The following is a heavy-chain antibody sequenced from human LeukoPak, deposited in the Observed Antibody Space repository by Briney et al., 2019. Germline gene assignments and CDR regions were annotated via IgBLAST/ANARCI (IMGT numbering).Heavy chain of an antibody. CDR3: ARLREGATRGYYYYYMDV. D-gene: IGHD1-26*01. CDR2: ISSSSSYI. CDR1: GFTFSSYS. Sequence: GGSLRLSCAASGFTFSSYSMNWVRQAPGKGLEWVSSISSSSSYIYYADSVKGRFTISRDNAKNSLYLQMNSLRAEDTAVSYCARLREGATRGYYYYYMDVWGKGTTVTVSS. J-gene: IGHJ6*03. V-gene: IGHV3-21*01.